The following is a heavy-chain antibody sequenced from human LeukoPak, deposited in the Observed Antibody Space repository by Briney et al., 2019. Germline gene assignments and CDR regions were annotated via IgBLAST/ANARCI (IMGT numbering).Heavy chain of an antibody. Sequence: SQTLSLTCTVSGASFNSDDQYWNWIRQSPGKGLEWIGSIHPSGMLYNNPSLESRVTMSRDTSKNQFSLNLNSVTAADTAVYFCSRGPDSRELGYWGPGILVTVSS. D-gene: IGHD3-22*01. CDR3: SRGPDSRELGY. CDR1: GASFNSDDQY. V-gene: IGHV4-31*03. CDR2: IHPSGML. J-gene: IGHJ4*02.